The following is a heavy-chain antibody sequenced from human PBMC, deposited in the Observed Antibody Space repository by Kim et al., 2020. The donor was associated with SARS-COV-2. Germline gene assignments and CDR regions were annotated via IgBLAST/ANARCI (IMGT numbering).Heavy chain of an antibody. J-gene: IGHJ4*02. CDR3: ARSCAGTQSYFFDY. V-gene: IGHV6-1*01. Sequence: SQTLSLTCAISGDSVSNKNASWDWIRQSPSRGLEWLGRTYYRSKWFNSYPVSVKSRITINPDTSKNQFSLQLNSVTPEDTAVYYCARSCAGTQSYFFDYWGQGALVTVSS. CDR2: TYYRSKWFN. CDR1: GDSVSNKNAS.